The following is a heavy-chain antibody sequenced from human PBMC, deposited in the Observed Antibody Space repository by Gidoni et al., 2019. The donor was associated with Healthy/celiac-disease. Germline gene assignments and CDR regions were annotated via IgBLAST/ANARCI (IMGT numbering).Heavy chain of an antibody. J-gene: IGHJ5*02. CDR2: IYYSGST. D-gene: IGHD6-6*01. CDR3: ARARGGSYSSSPNLHNWFDP. Sequence: QLQLQESGPGLVKPSETLSLTCTVSGGSISSSRYYWGWIRQPPGKGLEWIGSIYYSGSTYYNPSLKSRVTISVDTSKNQFSLKLSSVTAADTAVYYCARARGGSYSSSPNLHNWFDPWGQGTLVTVSS. V-gene: IGHV4-39*01. CDR1: GGSISSSRYY.